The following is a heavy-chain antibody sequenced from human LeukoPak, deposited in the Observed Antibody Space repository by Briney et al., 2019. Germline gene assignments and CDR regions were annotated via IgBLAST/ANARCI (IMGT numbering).Heavy chain of an antibody. CDR1: GFTFSSYS. CDR3: AKDQSPTTYYDFWSGYYTTKNFDY. Sequence: GGSLRLSCAASGFTFSSYSMNWVRQAPGKGLEWVSSISSSSSYRYYADSAKGRFTISRDNPKNTLYLQMNSLRAEDTAVYYCAKDQSPTTYYDFWSGYYTTKNFDYWGQGTLVTVSS. D-gene: IGHD3-3*01. V-gene: IGHV3-21*04. CDR2: ISSSSSYR. J-gene: IGHJ4*02.